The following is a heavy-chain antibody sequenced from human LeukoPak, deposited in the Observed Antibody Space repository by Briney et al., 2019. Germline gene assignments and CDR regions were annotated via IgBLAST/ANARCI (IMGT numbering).Heavy chain of an antibody. Sequence: GGSLRLSCAASGFTFSSYWMHWVRQAPGKGLVWVSRINSDGSSTSYADSVKGRFTISRDNAKNTLYLQMNSLRAEDTAVYYCARGGGIVGATYYYYYTDVWGKGTTVTVSS. CDR2: INSDGSST. CDR3: ARGGGIVGATYYYYYTDV. CDR1: GFTFSSYW. J-gene: IGHJ6*03. D-gene: IGHD1-26*01. V-gene: IGHV3-74*01.